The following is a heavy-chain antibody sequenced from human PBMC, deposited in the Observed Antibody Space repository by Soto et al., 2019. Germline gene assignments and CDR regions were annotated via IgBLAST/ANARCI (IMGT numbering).Heavy chain of an antibody. CDR1: GFTFSSYG. J-gene: IGHJ6*02. V-gene: IGHV3-30*18. CDR2: ISYDGSNK. Sequence: QVQLVESGGGVVQPGRSLRLSCAASGFTFSSYGMHWVRQAPGKGLEWVAVISYDGSNKYYADSVKGRFTISRDNSKNTLYLQMNSLRAEDTAVYYCAKADSSSYGMDVWGQGTTVTVSS. CDR3: AKADSSSYGMDV. D-gene: IGHD6-6*01.